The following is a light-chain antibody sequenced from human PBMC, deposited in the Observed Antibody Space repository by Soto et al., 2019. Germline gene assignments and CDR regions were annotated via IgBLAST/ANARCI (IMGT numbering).Light chain of an antibody. Sequence: DIQMTQSPSSLSASVGDRVTITCQASQDISNYLNWYQQKPGKAPKLLIYDASNLETGVPSRFSGSGSGTDITITISSHSPEDNATNDSKQYQNLPWCSFGHGTNVEIK. V-gene: IGKV1-33*01. CDR2: DAS. CDR1: QDISNY. J-gene: IGKJ1*01. CDR3: KQYQNLPWCS.